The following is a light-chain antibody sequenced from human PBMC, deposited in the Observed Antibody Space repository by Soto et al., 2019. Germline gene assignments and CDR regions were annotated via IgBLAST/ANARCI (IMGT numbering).Light chain of an antibody. CDR1: SGHSTYI. V-gene: IGLV4-60*02. Sequence: QLVLTQSSSASASLGSSVKLTCTLSSGHSTYIIAWHQQQPGKAPRYLMKLEGSGSYNTGSGIPDRFSGSSSGADRYLTISNLQFEDEADYYCETWDTNVVVFGGGTKLTVL. CDR3: ETWDTNVVV. CDR2: LEGSGSY. J-gene: IGLJ2*01.